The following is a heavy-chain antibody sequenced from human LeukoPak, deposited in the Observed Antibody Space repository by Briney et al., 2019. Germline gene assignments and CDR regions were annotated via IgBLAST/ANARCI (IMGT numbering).Heavy chain of an antibody. V-gene: IGHV3-74*01. D-gene: IGHD1-26*01. Sequence: PGGSLRLSCAASGFTFSSYWMHWVRQAPGKGLVWVSRISSDGSSTTYADSVKGRFTISRDNAKNTLYLQMNSPRAEDTAVYYCARGYSGSYRVDYWGQGTLVTVSS. J-gene: IGHJ4*02. CDR3: ARGYSGSYRVDY. CDR2: ISSDGSST. CDR1: GFTFSSYW.